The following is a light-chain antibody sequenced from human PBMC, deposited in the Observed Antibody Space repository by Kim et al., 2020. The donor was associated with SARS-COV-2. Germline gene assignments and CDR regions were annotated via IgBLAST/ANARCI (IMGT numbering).Light chain of an antibody. J-gene: IGLJ3*02. CDR3: AAWDDSLSGRV. CDR2: DNN. Sequence: QSVLTQPPSASGTPGQRVTISCFGSSSNIGTHYVYWYQQLPGTTPTLLIYDNNQRPSGVPDRISGSGSGTSASLAISGLRSEDEADYYCAAWDDSLSGRVFGGGTQLTVL. CDR1: SSNIGTHY. V-gene: IGLV1-47*01.